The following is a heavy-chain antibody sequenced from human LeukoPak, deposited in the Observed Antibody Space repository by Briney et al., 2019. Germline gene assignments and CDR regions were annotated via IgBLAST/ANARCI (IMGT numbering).Heavy chain of an antibody. V-gene: IGHV4-59*08. J-gene: IGHJ5*02. CDR2: IYYSGST. Sequence: SETLSLTCTVSGGSISSYYWSWIRQPPGKGLEWIGYIYYSGSTNYNPSLKSRVTISVDTSKNQFSLKLSSVTAADTAVYYCARVVEGSYSGPSWFDPWGQGTLVTVSS. CDR3: ARVVEGSYSGPSWFDP. D-gene: IGHD1-26*01. CDR1: GGSISSYY.